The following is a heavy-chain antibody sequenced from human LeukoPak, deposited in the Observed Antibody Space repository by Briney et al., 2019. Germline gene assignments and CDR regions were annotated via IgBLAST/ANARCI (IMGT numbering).Heavy chain of an antibody. D-gene: IGHD6-19*01. J-gene: IGHJ3*02. CDR1: GYTFTSYG. CDR2: ISAYNGNT. CDR3: ARDFGYSSGWYNGFDI. Sequence: ASVKVSCKASGYTFTSYGISWVRQAPGQGLEWMGWISAYNGNTNYAQKLQGRVTMTTDTTTSTAYMELRSLRSDDTAVYYCARDFGYSSGWYNGFDIWGQGTMVTVSS. V-gene: IGHV1-18*01.